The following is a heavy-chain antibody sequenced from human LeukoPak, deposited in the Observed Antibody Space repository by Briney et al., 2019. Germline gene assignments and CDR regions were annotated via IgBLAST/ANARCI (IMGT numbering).Heavy chain of an antibody. CDR1: GFTFSSYW. V-gene: IGHV3-7*03. Sequence: TGGSLRLSCAASGFTFSSYWMSWVRQAPGKGLEWVANVKQDGSEKYYVDSVKGRFTISRDNAKNSLYLQMNSLRAEDTAVYYCARDQGYSSSWYIDYWGQGTLVTVSS. CDR3: ARDQGYSSSWYIDY. J-gene: IGHJ4*02. CDR2: VKQDGSEK. D-gene: IGHD6-13*01.